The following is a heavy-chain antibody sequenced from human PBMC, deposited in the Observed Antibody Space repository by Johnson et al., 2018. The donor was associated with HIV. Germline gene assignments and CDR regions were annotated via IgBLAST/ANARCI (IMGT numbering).Heavy chain of an antibody. CDR3: ARSLSSSWYEGAFDI. Sequence: QVLLVESVGGVVQPGRSLRLSCAASGFTFSSYAMHWVRQAPGKGLEWVAVISYDGSNKYYADSVKGLFTISRDNSKNTLYLQMNSLRAEDTAVYYCARSLSSSWYEGAFDIWGQGTMVTVSS. CDR1: GFTFSSYA. CDR2: ISYDGSNK. J-gene: IGHJ3*02. D-gene: IGHD6-13*01. V-gene: IGHV3-30*04.